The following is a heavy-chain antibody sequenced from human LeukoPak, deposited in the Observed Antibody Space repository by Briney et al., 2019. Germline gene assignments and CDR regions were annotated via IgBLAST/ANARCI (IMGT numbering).Heavy chain of an antibody. D-gene: IGHD1-26*01. CDR1: GGSISSSSYY. Sequence: PSETLSLTCTVSGGSISSSSYYWGWIRQPPGKGLEWIGSIYYSGSTNYNPSLKSRVTISVDTSKNQYSLKMSSVTAADTAVYYCARDSGGPHSGFEIWGQGTMVTASS. CDR3: ARDSGGPHSGFEI. CDR2: IYYSGST. V-gene: IGHV4-39*07. J-gene: IGHJ3*02.